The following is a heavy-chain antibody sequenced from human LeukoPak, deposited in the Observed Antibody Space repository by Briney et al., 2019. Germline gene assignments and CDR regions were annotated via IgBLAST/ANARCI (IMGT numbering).Heavy chain of an antibody. Sequence: RGESLKISCKGSGYSFTNYWIGWVRQMPGKGLEWMGIIYPGDSDTRYSPSFQGHVTISADKSISTAYLQWSSLKASDTATYYCARRDSGSYLKYFDYWGQGTLVTVSS. V-gene: IGHV5-51*01. J-gene: IGHJ4*02. CDR3: ARRDSGSYLKYFDY. CDR2: IYPGDSDT. CDR1: GYSFTNYW. D-gene: IGHD1-26*01.